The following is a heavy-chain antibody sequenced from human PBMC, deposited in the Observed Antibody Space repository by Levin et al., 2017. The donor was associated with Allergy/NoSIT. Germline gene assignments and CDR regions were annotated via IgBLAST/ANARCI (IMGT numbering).Heavy chain of an antibody. V-gene: IGHV3-23*01. Sequence: PGGSLSLSCAASGFTLGSYAMNWVRQAPGKGLEWVSTISGSGAGTYYADSVKGRFTVARDNSKNLLYLQRNSLRAEDTAGYYCAKDTVTSMFYYYGMDVWGQGTTVTVSS. CDR3: AKDTVTSMFYYYGMDV. CDR2: ISGSGAGT. CDR1: GFTLGSYA. J-gene: IGHJ6*02. D-gene: IGHD4-17*01.